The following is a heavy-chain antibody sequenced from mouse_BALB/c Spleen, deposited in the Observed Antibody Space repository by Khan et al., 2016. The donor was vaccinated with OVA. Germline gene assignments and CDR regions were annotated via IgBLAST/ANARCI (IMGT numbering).Heavy chain of an antibody. CDR1: GYTFTNYG. CDR2: INTYTGEP. V-gene: IGHV9-3-1*01. CDR3: ARSNSYWYFDV. D-gene: IGHD4-1*02. Sequence: QIQLVQSGPELKKPGETVKISCKASGYTFTNYGMNWVKQAPGKGLKWMGWINTYTGEPTYADDFKGRSAFSLETSASTAYLQIKNRKSEDTATYFWARSNSYWYFDVWGAGTTVTVSS. J-gene: IGHJ1*01.